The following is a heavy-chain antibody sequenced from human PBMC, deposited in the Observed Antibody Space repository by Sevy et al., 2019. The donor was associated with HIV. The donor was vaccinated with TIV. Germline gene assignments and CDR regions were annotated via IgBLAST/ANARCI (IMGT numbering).Heavy chain of an antibody. CDR2: INAYNGNT. CDR1: GYTFNSYV. D-gene: IGHD3-22*01. CDR3: ASSSIGIDYYYGMDV. V-gene: IGHV1-18*01. J-gene: IGHJ6*02. Sequence: ASVKVSCNTSGYTFNSYVITWVRQAPGQALEWMGWINAYNGNTDYAQKLQGRVTMTTDTSTSTAYMELRSLRSDDTAVYYCASSSIGIDYYYGMDVWGQGTTVTVSS.